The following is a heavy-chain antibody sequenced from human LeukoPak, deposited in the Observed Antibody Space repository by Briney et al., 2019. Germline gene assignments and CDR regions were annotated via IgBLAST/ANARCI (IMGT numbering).Heavy chain of an antibody. Sequence: GGSLRLSCAASGFTFSNYGMHWVRQAPGKGLEWVALISYDGSNKYYADSVKGRFTISRDNSKNTLYLQMNSLRAEDTALYYCARGGRVAAAGKTGWFDPWGQGTLVTVSS. CDR1: GFTFSNYG. V-gene: IGHV3-30*03. D-gene: IGHD6-13*01. J-gene: IGHJ5*02. CDR2: ISYDGSNK. CDR3: ARGGRVAAAGKTGWFDP.